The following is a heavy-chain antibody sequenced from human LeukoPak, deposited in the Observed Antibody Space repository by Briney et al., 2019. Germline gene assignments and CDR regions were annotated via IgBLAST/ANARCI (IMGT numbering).Heavy chain of an antibody. Sequence: PGGSLRLLCAPCVFTFDDYGMSWVRQAPGKGLEWVSGINWNGGSTGYADSVKGRFTVSRDNAKNSLYLQMTSLSAEDAVLYYCARGGVSSSTWYRTYYYYFYMDVWGKGTTVNVSS. V-gene: IGHV3-20*04. J-gene: IGHJ6*03. CDR1: VFTFDDYG. CDR3: ARGGVSSSTWYRTYYYYFYMDV. D-gene: IGHD1-1*01. CDR2: INWNGGST.